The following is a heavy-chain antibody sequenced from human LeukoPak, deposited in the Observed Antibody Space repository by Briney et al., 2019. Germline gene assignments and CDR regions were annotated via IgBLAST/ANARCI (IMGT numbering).Heavy chain of an antibody. Sequence: GGSLRLSCAASGFTFSSNWMSWVRQAPGKGLEWVANIKQEGSEKYYVDPVKGRFSISRDNAKNSPYLQMNSLRAEDTAVYYCARGGSRYDNWGQGTLVTVSS. J-gene: IGHJ4*02. D-gene: IGHD3-22*01. V-gene: IGHV3-7*01. CDR2: IKQEGSEK. CDR3: ARGGSRYDN. CDR1: GFTFSSNW.